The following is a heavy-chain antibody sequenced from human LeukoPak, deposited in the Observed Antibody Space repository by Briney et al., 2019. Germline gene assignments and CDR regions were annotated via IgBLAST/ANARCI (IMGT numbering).Heavy chain of an antibody. CDR2: ISSSSYI. D-gene: IGHD3-3*01. Sequence: GGSLRLSCAASGFTFSSYSMNWVRQAPGKGLEWVSSISSSSYIYYADSVKGRFTISRDNAKNSLYLQMNSLRAEDTAVYYCARDGGVNYDSWCGYYTTRIFDYWGQGTLVTVSS. J-gene: IGHJ4*02. CDR3: ARDGGVNYDSWCGYYTTRIFDY. V-gene: IGHV3-21*01. CDR1: GFTFSSYS.